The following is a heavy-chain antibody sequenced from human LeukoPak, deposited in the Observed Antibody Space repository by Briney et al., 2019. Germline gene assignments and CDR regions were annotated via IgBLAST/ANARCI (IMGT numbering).Heavy chain of an antibody. J-gene: IGHJ4*02. V-gene: IGHV3-15*01. Sequence: GGSLRLSCAASGFTFSKAWMTWVRQAPGKGLEWVGRIQSKTDGGTTDYAAPAKGRFTISRNDSKNTLYLQMYSLKTEDTAVYYCATIAAAMTFDYWGQGTLVTVSS. CDR2: IQSKTDGGTT. CDR3: ATIAAAMTFDY. D-gene: IGHD2-2*01. CDR1: GFTFSKAW.